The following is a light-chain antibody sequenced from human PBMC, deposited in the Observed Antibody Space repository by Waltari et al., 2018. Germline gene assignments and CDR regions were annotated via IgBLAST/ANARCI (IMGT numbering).Light chain of an antibody. Sequence: EIVLTQSPGTLSLSPGERATLSCRASQNINNNYLAWYQQKPGQAPRLLISFAYSRATGIPDSFSGSGSGTDFTLTISRLEPEDFALYYCQQYGSAPQTFGQGTKVEIK. CDR2: FAY. J-gene: IGKJ1*01. V-gene: IGKV3-20*01. CDR1: QNINNNY. CDR3: QQYGSAPQT.